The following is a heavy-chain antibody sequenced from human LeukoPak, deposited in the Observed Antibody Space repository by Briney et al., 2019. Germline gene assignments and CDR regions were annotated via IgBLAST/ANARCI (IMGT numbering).Heavy chain of an antibody. CDR3: ARPKQQLTGYYYYMDV. CDR1: GFPLSNYW. Sequence: PGGSLRLSCAASGFPLSNYWMSWVRQAPGKGLEWVANIKQDGSERYYVDSVKGRFAISRDNAKNSLYLQMNSLRAEDTAVYHCARPKQQLTGYYYYMDVWGKGTTVTVSS. CDR2: IKQDGSER. J-gene: IGHJ6*03. D-gene: IGHD6-13*01. V-gene: IGHV3-7*01.